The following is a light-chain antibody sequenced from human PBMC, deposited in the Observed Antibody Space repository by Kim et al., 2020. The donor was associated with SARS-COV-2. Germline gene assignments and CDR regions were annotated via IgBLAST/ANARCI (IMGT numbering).Light chain of an antibody. J-gene: IGKJ4*01. CDR3: QQYGRSPPT. Sequence: DIVLTQSPGTVSLSPGERATLSCRASQTVSANYLAWYQQKPGQAPRLLINGASSRATGIPDRFSGSGSGTDFTLTISRLEAEDFAVYYCQQYGRSPPTFGGGTKVDIK. V-gene: IGKV3-20*01. CDR2: GAS. CDR1: QTVSANY.